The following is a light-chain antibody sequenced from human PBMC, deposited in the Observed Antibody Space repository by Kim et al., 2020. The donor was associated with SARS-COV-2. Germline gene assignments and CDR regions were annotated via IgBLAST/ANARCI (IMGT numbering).Light chain of an antibody. CDR1: QSVSRW. CDR3: QQYNSYSPYT. J-gene: IGKJ2*01. CDR2: DAS. Sequence: DTQMTQSPSTLSASVGDTVTITSRASQSVSRWLAWYQQKLGKAPKLLIYDASTLESGVTSRFSGSGSGTEFTLTITSLQPDDFATYYCQQYNSYSPYTFGQGTKLEI. V-gene: IGKV1-5*01.